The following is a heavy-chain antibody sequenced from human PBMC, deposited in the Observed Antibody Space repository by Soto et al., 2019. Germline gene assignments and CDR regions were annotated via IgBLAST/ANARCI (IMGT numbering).Heavy chain of an antibody. V-gene: IGHV4-39*02. D-gene: IGHD2-2*01. CDR2: VYYDGTT. J-gene: IGHJ5*02. CDR1: GGSISSSTFY. CDR3: ARERPDGTRLDP. Sequence: PSETLSLTCTVSGGSISSSTFYWGWIRQPPGKGLEWIGSVYYDGTTYYNPSLRSRVTISVDTSKNQFSLKLSSVTAADTAVYYCARERPDGTRLDPWGQGTLVTVSS.